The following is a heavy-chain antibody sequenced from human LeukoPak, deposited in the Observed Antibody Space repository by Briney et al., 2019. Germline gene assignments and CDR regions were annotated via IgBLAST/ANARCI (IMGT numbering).Heavy chain of an antibody. CDR1: GFTFSSYW. CDR2: INADGSTT. Sequence: PGGSLRLSCSASGFTFSSYWIHCVRQPPGNGLVWVSRINADGSTTRYADSVKCRFTISRDNAKNTLFVQMNSLGAEDTAVYYCALGVGGGNSGPVNFDYWGQGTLVTVSS. J-gene: IGHJ4*02. V-gene: IGHV3-74*01. CDR3: ALGVGGGNSGPVNFDY. D-gene: IGHD4-23*01.